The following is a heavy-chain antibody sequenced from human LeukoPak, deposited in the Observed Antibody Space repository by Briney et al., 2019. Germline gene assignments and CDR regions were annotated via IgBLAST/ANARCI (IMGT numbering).Heavy chain of an antibody. J-gene: IGHJ4*02. Sequence: GGSLRLSCAASGFTFSSYWMHWVRQAPGKGLVWVSRINSDGSSTNYADSVKGRFTISRDNAKNTLYLQVNSLRTEDTAVYFCARELRGHNYGYFDFWGQGTLVTVSS. D-gene: IGHD5-18*01. CDR1: GFTFSSYW. CDR2: INSDGSST. V-gene: IGHV3-74*01. CDR3: ARELRGHNYGYFDF.